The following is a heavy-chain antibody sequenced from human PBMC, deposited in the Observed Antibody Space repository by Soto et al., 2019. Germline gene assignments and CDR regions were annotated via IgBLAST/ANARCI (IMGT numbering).Heavy chain of an antibody. Sequence: QVQLVQSGAEVKKPGASVKVSCKASGYTFTSYAMHWVRQAPGQRLEWMGWINAGNGNTKYSQKFQGRVTITRDTSASTAYMELSSLRSEDTAVYYCAREGVSYGDYPGGFDPWGQGTLVTVSS. V-gene: IGHV1-3*01. CDR2: INAGNGNT. CDR1: GYTFTSYA. J-gene: IGHJ5*02. D-gene: IGHD4-17*01. CDR3: AREGVSYGDYPGGFDP.